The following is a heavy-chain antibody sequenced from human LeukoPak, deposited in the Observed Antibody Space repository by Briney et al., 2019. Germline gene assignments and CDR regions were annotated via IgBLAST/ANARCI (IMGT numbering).Heavy chain of an antibody. CDR1: GYTLTELS. V-gene: IGHV1-24*01. Sequence: ASVKVSCKVSGYTLTELSMHWVRQAPGKGLEWMGGFDPEDGETIYAQKFQGRVTMTEDTSTDTAYMELSSLRSEDTAVYYCATDSILMVRGATYHGMDVWGQGTTVTVSS. CDR2: FDPEDGET. D-gene: IGHD3-10*01. CDR3: ATDSILMVRGATYHGMDV. J-gene: IGHJ6*02.